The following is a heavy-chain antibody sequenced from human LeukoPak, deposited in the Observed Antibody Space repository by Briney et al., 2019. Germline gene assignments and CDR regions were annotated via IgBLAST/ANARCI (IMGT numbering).Heavy chain of an antibody. Sequence: GGSLRLPCAASGFTFSSYAMTWVRQAPGKGLEWVSTISGSGGSTYYADSVKGRFTISRDNSKNTLYLQMNGLRAEDTAVYYCAKDRDIVVVVAIDYWGRGTLVTVSS. CDR2: ISGSGGST. CDR3: AKDRDIVVVVAIDY. D-gene: IGHD2-15*01. V-gene: IGHV3-23*01. J-gene: IGHJ4*02. CDR1: GFTFSSYA.